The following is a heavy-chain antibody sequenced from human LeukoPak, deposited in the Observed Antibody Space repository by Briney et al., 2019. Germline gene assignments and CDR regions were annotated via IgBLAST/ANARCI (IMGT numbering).Heavy chain of an antibody. J-gene: IGHJ4*02. D-gene: IGHD3-3*01. CDR2: ISWSSDRI. CDR3: AKDIYRADYDFWSGYDY. CDR1: GFTFDDYT. V-gene: IGHV3-9*01. Sequence: GRSLRLSCAASGFTFDDYTMHWVRQAPGKGLEWVSGISWSSDRIGYADSVKGRFIISRDNAKNSLYLQMNSLRAEDTALYYCAKDIYRADYDFWSGYDYWGQGTLVTVSS.